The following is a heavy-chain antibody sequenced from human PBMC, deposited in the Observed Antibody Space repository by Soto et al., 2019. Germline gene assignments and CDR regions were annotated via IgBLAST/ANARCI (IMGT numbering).Heavy chain of an antibody. CDR3: ARDAVLPSGTVTTEFDY. Sequence: QVQLVQSGAEVKKPGASVKVSCKASGYTFTSYGIRWVRQAPGQGLEWMGWISAYNGNTNYAQKLQGRVTMTTDTSTSTAYMELRSLRSDDTAVYYCARDAVLPSGTVTTEFDYGGQGTLVTVSS. CDR1: GYTFTSYG. CDR2: ISAYNGNT. D-gene: IGHD4-17*01. V-gene: IGHV1-18*01. J-gene: IGHJ4*02.